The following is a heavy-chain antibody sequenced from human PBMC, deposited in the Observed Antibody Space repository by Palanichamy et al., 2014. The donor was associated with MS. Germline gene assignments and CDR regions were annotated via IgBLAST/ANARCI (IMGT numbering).Heavy chain of an antibody. J-gene: IGHJ4*02. CDR3: ARDSSGWSLDY. D-gene: IGHD6-19*01. V-gene: IGHV1-46*01. Sequence: QWYQRRVTVTRDTSTSTVYMELSSLRSEDTAVYYCARDSSGWSLDYWGQGTLVTVSS.